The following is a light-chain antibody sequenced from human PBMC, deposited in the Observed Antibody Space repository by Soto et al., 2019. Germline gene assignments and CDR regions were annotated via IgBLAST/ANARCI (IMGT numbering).Light chain of an antibody. CDR3: SSYAGSNRV. V-gene: IGLV2-8*01. Sequence: QSVLTQPPSASGSLGQSVTISCTGTSRDVGPYKYVSWYQQYPGKAPKLIIYEVTKRPSGVPDRFSGSKSGNTASLTVSGLHADDEADYYCSSYAGSNRVFGTGTKVTVL. CDR1: SRDVGPYKY. J-gene: IGLJ1*01. CDR2: EVT.